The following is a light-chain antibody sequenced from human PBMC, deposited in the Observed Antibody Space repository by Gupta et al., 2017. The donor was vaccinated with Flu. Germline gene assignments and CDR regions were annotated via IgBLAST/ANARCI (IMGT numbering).Light chain of an antibody. CDR3: QNYNYH. CDR2: KAS. CDR1: QNIEDW. Sequence: DSQMTQSPSTLSASVGDRVTITCRASQNIEDWLDWYQQKPGKAPQLLINKASKLEGAVPSRFGGSGFGTEFTLTISILQPDDSAIYYCQNYNYHFGGGTKVEIK. J-gene: IGKJ4*01. V-gene: IGKV1-5*03.